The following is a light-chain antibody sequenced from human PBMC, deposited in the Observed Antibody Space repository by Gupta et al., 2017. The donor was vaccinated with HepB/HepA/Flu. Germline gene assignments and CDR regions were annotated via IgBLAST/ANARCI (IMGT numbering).Light chain of an antibody. J-gene: IGLJ1*01. CDR3: SSYASSNNYV. CDR2: DLS. V-gene: IGLV2-14*03. Sequence: QSALTQSAYASGSPGKSITISCTGSSSDIGSYNFVSWYQQRPGDAPKLIIYDLSNRPSGVSNRFSGSKSDYTASLTISGLQAEDEADYYCSSYASSNNYVFGTGTKVTV. CDR1: SSDIGSYNF.